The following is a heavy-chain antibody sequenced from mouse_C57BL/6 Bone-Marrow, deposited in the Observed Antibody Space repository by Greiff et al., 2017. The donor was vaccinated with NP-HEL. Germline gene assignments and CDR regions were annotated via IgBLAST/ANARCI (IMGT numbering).Heavy chain of an antibody. J-gene: IGHJ2*01. CDR2: ISYDGSN. D-gene: IGHD1-1*01. V-gene: IGHV3-6*01. CDR3: ARDNYYGSRYYFDY. Sequence: DVQLQESGPGLVKPSQSLSLTCSVTGYSITSGYYWNWIRQFPGNKLEWMGYISYDGSNNYNPSLKNRISITRDTSKNQFFLKLNSVTTEDTATYYCARDNYYGSRYYFDYWGQGTTLTVSS. CDR1: GYSITSGYY.